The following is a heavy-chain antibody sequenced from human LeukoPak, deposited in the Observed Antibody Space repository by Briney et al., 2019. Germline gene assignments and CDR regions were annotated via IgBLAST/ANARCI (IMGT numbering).Heavy chain of an antibody. CDR3: ASFSRTPGYPFDI. V-gene: IGHV1-69*13. D-gene: IGHD1-1*01. J-gene: IGHJ3*02. CDR2: IIPIFGTA. Sequence: SVKVSCKASGGTFSSYAISWVRQAPGQGLEWMGGIIPIFGTANYAQKFQGRVTITADESTSTAYMELSSLRSEDTAVYYCASFSRTPGYPFDIWGQGTMVTVSS. CDR1: GGTFSSYA.